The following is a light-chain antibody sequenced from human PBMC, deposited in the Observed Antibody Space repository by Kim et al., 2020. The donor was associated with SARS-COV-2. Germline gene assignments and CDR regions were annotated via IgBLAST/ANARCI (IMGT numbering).Light chain of an antibody. Sequence: GQPVTIACTGSSSDVGDYALVSWYQQLPGTAPTLIMADVNKRPSGVPDRFSGSKSGNTASLTISGLQVEDEADYYCCSYAGRFTWVFGGGTQLTVL. CDR3: CSYAGRFTWV. CDR2: DVN. V-gene: IGLV2-11*03. CDR1: SSDVGDYAL. J-gene: IGLJ3*02.